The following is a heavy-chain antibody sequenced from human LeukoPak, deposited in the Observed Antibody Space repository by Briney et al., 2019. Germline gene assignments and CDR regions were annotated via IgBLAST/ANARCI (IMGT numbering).Heavy chain of an antibody. CDR3: ARGSSWSYYFDY. CDR2: FHYSGST. CDR1: GDSISSYY. D-gene: IGHD6-13*01. V-gene: IGHV4-59*01. Sequence: SETLSLTRAVSGDSISSYYWSWIRQPPGKGLEWIGYFHYSGSTNYSPSLKSRVTISIDTSKNQFSLKVSSVTAADTAVYYCARGSSWSYYFDYWGQGTLVTVSS. J-gene: IGHJ4*02.